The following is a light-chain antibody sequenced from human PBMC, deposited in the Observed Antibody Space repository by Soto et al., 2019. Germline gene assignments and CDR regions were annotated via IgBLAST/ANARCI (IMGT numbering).Light chain of an antibody. V-gene: IGLV1-44*01. CDR1: SSSIGSNT. CDR3: AAWDDSLNGAV. CDR2: SNN. J-gene: IGLJ7*01. Sequence: QSVLTQPPSASGTPEQRVTISCSGSSSSIGSNTVNWYQQLPGTAPKLLIYSNNQRPSGVPDRVSGSKSGTSASLAISGLQAEDEADYYCAAWDDSLNGAVFGGGTQLTVL.